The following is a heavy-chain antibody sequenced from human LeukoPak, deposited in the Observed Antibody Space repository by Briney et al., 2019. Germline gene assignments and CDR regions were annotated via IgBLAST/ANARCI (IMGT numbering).Heavy chain of an antibody. D-gene: IGHD6-19*01. CDR3: ARAGGGPGYSSGWGSDY. J-gene: IGHJ4*02. Sequence: ASVKVSCKGSGYIFTGYYMHWVRQAPGQGLEWMGWISPNSGGTNYAQKFQGRVTMTTDTSTSTAYMELRSLRSDDTAVYYCARAGGGPGYSSGWGSDYWGQGTLVTVSS. CDR2: ISPNSGGT. V-gene: IGHV1-2*02. CDR1: GYIFTGYY.